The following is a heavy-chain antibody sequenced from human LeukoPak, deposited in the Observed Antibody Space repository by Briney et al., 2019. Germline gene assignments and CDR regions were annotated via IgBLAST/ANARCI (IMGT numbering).Heavy chain of an antibody. D-gene: IGHD1-1*01. CDR1: GDSINSYS. CDR3: ARRVVEARPSSERNWLDP. Sequence: SETLSLTCIVSGDSINSYSWNWIRQSPEKGLEWIGRIYGSGSTMYNPSLRSRVTLLADTSNNQFSLKLSSVTAADTAIYYCARRVVEARPSSERNWLDPWGQGTLVTVSP. CDR2: IYGSGST. V-gene: IGHV4-59*08. J-gene: IGHJ5*02.